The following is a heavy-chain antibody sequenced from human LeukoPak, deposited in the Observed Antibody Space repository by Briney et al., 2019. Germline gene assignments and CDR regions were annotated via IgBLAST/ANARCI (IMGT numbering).Heavy chain of an antibody. CDR1: A. CDR3: AKAGYYDNHASRAFDY. D-gene: IGHD3-16*01. CDR2: ISSCVGVT. V-gene: IGHV3-23*01. J-gene: IGHJ4*02. Sequence: AMGWVRQAPGKGLEWVSLISSCVGVTYYAASVKGRFTISRDNSKNILYLQMSSLTAEDTAVYYCAKAGYYDNHASRAFDYWGQGTLVTVSS.